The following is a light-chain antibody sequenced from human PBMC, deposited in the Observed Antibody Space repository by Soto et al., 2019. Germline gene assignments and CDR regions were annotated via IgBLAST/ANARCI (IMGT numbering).Light chain of an antibody. CDR1: KLGDKY. CDR3: QAWDSSDVV. CDR2: QDS. Sequence: SYELTQPPSVSVSPGQTASITCSGDKLGDKYACWYQQKPGQSPALVIYQDSKRPSGIPERFSGSNSGNTATLTISGTQAMDEADYYCQAWDSSDVVFGGGTKLTVL. J-gene: IGLJ2*01. V-gene: IGLV3-1*01.